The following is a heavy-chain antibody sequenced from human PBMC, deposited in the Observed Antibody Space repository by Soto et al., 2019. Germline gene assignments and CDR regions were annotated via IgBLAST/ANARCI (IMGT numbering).Heavy chain of an antibody. D-gene: IGHD3-16*01. CDR1: GGSISSRTYY. Sequence: SETLSLPCAVSGGSISSRTYYWGWIRQTPGKGLEWIGTISYSGTTFYNPSLKSRVTISLDTSRNQFSLRLTSVTAADPAVYFCAIRRGDLSNSFSPWFDPWGQGTLVTVSS. J-gene: IGHJ5*02. CDR3: AIRRGDLSNSFSPWFDP. CDR2: ISYSGTT. V-gene: IGHV4-39*01.